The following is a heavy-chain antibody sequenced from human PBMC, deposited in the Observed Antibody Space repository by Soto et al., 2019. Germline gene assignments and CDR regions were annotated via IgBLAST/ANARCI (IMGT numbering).Heavy chain of an antibody. CDR3: AKGGYYNDY. Sequence: GGSLRLSCAASGFTLSNYGMHWVRQAPGKGLEWVAAISNDGNKKYYADSVKGRFTISRDSSENTLDLQMNSLRTEDTAVYYCAKGGYYNDYWGQGTRVTVSS. CDR2: ISNDGNKK. J-gene: IGHJ4*02. V-gene: IGHV3-30*18. D-gene: IGHD3-22*01. CDR1: GFTLSNYG.